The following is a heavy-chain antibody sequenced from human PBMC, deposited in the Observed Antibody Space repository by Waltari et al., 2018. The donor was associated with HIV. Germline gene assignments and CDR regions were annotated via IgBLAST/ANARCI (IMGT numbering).Heavy chain of an antibody. Sequence: EERLVELGGDLVRTGESPRLSCAASGFSSRNYWMHWVRQAPGKGLVWVSRINTDGTTTTYADSVRGRFTISRDNAKNTLYVQMNSLKADDTAVYYCARANVFLRFGEFSNYGMDVWGQGTMVTVSS. CDR2: INTDGTTT. CDR1: GFSSRNYW. D-gene: IGHD3-10*01. V-gene: IGHV3-74*01. CDR3: ARANVFLRFGEFSNYGMDV. J-gene: IGHJ6*02.